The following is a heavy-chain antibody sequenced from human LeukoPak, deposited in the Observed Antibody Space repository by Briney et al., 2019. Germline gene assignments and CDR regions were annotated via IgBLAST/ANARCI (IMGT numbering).Heavy chain of an antibody. J-gene: IGHJ3*02. CDR3: AKDRTMFSGDDAFDI. CDR1: GFTFSSYG. CDR2: IRYDGNNK. D-gene: IGHD3-10*02. Sequence: GGSLRLSCGASGFTFSSYGMHWVRQAPGKGLEWGAFIRYDGNNKYQPDSVKGRFTISRDNSKNTLYLQMNSLRAEDTAVYYCAKDRTMFSGDDAFDIWGQGTMVTVSS. V-gene: IGHV3-30*02.